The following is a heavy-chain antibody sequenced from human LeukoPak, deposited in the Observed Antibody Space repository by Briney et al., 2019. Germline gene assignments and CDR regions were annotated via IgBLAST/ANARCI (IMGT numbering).Heavy chain of an antibody. CDR3: ARQAAAGTEGYYYYGMDV. CDR1: GFTFSSYG. V-gene: IGHV3-33*01. Sequence: GGSLRLSCAASGFTFSSYGMHWVRQAPGKGLEWVAVIWYDGSNKYYADSVKGRFTISRDSSKNTLYPQMNSLRAEDTAVYYCARQAAAGTEGYYYYGMDVWGKGTTVTVSS. CDR2: IWYDGSNK. D-gene: IGHD6-13*01. J-gene: IGHJ6*04.